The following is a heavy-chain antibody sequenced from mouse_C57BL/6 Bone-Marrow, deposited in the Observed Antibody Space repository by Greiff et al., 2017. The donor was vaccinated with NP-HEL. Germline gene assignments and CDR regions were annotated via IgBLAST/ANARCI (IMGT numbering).Heavy chain of an antibody. V-gene: IGHV1-50*01. CDR1: GYTFTSYW. Sequence: VQLQQPGAELVKPGASVKLSCKASGYTFTSYWMQWVKQRPGQGLEWIGEIDPSDSYTNSNQKFKGKATLTVDTSSSTAYMQLSSLTSEDSAVYYCARPYYYGSSYHFDYWGQGTTLTVSS. D-gene: IGHD1-1*01. J-gene: IGHJ2*01. CDR3: ARPYYYGSSYHFDY. CDR2: IDPSDSYT.